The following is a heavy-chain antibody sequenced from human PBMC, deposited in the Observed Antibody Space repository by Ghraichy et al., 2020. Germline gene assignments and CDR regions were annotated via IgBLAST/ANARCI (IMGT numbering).Heavy chain of an antibody. Sequence: GGSLRLSCAASGFTFSDYGMHWVRQAPGRGLEWVALIWYDGSNKYYADSMKGRFTISRDNSKNTLYLQMNSLRAEDTAVYYCARDGGDYGDYWGQGTLVTVSS. CDR2: IWYDGSNK. CDR3: ARDGGDYGDY. V-gene: IGHV3-33*01. CDR1: GFTFSDYG. D-gene: IGHD3-16*01. J-gene: IGHJ4*02.